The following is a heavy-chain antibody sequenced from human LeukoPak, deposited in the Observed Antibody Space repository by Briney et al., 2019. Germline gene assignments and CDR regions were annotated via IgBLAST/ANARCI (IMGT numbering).Heavy chain of an antibody. J-gene: IGHJ4*02. CDR2: INQDASDK. CDR3: ARLSCSSTNCYTFLNY. V-gene: IGHV3-7*03. CDR1: GCIFRSHW. D-gene: IGHD2-2*01. Sequence: PGGSLRLSCAASGCIFRSHWMSWVRQAPGEGLEWVASINQDASDKRSVDSVKGRFTISRDNTKTSLYLQMDSLRTEDTAIYYCARLSCSSTNCYTFLNYWGQGTLVTVSS.